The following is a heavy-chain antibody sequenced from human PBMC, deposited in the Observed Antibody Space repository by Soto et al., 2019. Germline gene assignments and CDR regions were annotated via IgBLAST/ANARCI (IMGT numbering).Heavy chain of an antibody. CDR1: GGSISSYY. D-gene: IGHD6-13*01. Sequence: SETLSLTCTVSGGSISSYYWSWIRQPAGKGLEWIGRIYTSGSTNYNPSLKSRVTMSVDTSKNQFSLKLSSVTAADTAVYYCARSSGYRSSWYLGYYYYGMDVWGQGTTVTVSS. V-gene: IGHV4-4*07. CDR3: ARSSGYRSSWYLGYYYYGMDV. J-gene: IGHJ6*02. CDR2: IYTSGST.